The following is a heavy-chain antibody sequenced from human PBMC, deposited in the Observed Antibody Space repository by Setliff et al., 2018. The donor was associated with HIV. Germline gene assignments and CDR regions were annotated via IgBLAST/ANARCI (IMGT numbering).Heavy chain of an antibody. D-gene: IGHD3-10*01. V-gene: IGHV3-72*01. CDR1: GFTFSSYW. J-gene: IGHJ6*03. CDR2: TRNKVNSYTT. CDR3: ARGRLLWSGSYYYYYMDV. Sequence: PGGSLRLSCAASGFTFSSYWMHWVRQAPGKGLVWVGRTRNKVNSYTTEYAASVKGKFTISRADSKNSLYLQMNGLKTEDTAVYYCARGRLLWSGSYYYYYMDVWGKGTTVTVSS.